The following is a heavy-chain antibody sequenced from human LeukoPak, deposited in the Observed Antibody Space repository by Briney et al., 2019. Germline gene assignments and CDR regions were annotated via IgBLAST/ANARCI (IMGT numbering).Heavy chain of an antibody. CDR3: ARGGYNEYYGMDV. J-gene: IGHJ6*04. CDR1: GFTVSSNY. CDR2: IYSGGTT. Sequence: GGSLRLSCAASGFTVSSNYMSWVRQAPGKGLEWVSVIYSGGTTYYADSVKGRFTISRDNSKNTLYLQMNSLRAEDTAVYYCARGGYNEYYGMDVWGKGTTVTVSS. D-gene: IGHD5-18*01. V-gene: IGHV3-53*01.